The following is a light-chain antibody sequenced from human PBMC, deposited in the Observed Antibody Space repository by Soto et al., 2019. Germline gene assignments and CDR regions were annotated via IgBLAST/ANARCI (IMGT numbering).Light chain of an antibody. J-gene: IGKJ1*01. CDR3: QQSYATPQT. V-gene: IGKV1-39*01. Sequence: DIQMTQSPSSLSASVGDRVTITCRASQSISSYLNWYQQKPGKAPNLLIYAASSLQSGVPSRFSGSGSGTDFALTISSLQPEDFATNYCQQSYATPQTFGQGTKVEIK. CDR1: QSISSY. CDR2: AAS.